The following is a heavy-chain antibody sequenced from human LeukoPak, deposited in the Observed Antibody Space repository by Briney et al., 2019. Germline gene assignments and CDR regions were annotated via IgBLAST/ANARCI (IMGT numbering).Heavy chain of an antibody. V-gene: IGHV3-21*01. CDR2: ISSGYTDT. CDR3: ATGDGWCFID. CDR1: GFTFSRYN. Sequence: GGSLRLSCAASGFTFSRYNVNWVRQAPGKGLEWVSSISSGYTDTHYADSVKGRFTISRDNVKNSLYLQMNSLRVEDTAVYYCATGDGWCFIDWGQGTLVTVSS. D-gene: IGHD6-19*01. J-gene: IGHJ4*02.